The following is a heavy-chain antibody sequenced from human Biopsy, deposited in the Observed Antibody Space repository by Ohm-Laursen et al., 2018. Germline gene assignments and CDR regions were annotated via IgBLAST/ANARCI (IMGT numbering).Heavy chain of an antibody. Sequence: TLSLTCPVSGDSVTKYYWSWIRQPPGKGLEGIRHIYYSVMTNYNPSLQSRVSISVDTSRNQVSLTLSSVTAADTAVYYCARDSGILNYGNFKYYHYYGMDVWGQGTKVTVSS. V-gene: IGHV4-59*02. D-gene: IGHD4-11*01. CDR3: ARDSGILNYGNFKYYHYYGMDV. CDR2: IYYSVMT. J-gene: IGHJ6*02. CDR1: GDSVTKYY.